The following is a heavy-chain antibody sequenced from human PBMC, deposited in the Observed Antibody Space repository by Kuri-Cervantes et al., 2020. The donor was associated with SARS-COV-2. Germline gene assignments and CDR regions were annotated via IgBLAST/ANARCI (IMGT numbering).Heavy chain of an antibody. D-gene: IGHD1-20*01. J-gene: IGHJ4*02. CDR1: GHSVRSGYY. CDR2: IYHTGHT. CDR3: ARHTITGPFDY. V-gene: IGHV4-38-2*02. Sequence: SETLSLTCTVSGHSVRSGYYWGWVRQPPGKGLEWIGSIYHTGHTYYNPSLKSRVTISVDTSKNQFSLKLSSVTAADTAVYYCARHTITGPFDYWGQGTLVTVSS.